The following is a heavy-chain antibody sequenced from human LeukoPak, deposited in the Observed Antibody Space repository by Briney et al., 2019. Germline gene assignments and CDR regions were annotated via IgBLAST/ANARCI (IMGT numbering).Heavy chain of an antibody. CDR3: ARDLQVGASNYYYYGMDV. V-gene: IGHV1-2*02. CDR1: GYTFTGYY. J-gene: IGHJ6*02. Sequence: ASVKVPCKASGYTFTGYYMHWVRQAPGQGLEWMGWINPNSGGTNYAQKFQGRVTMTRDASISTAYMELSRLRSDDTAVYYCARDLQVGASNYYYYGMDVWGQGTTVTVSS. CDR2: INPNSGGT. D-gene: IGHD1-26*01.